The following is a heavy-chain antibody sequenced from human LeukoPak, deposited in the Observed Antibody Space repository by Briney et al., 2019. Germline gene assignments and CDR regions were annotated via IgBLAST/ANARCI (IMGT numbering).Heavy chain of an antibody. Sequence: GGSLRLSCAASGFTFSSYSMNWVRQAPGKGLEWVSVIYSGGSTYYADSVKGRFTISRDNSKNTLYLQMNSLRAEDTAVYYCATFASYYFDYWGQGTLVTVSS. CDR1: GFTFSSYS. CDR2: IYSGGST. CDR3: ATFASYYFDY. V-gene: IGHV3-66*01. J-gene: IGHJ4*02.